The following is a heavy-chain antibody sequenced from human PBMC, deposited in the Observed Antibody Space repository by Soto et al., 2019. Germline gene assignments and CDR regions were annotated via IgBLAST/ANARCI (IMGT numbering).Heavy chain of an antibody. V-gene: IGHV1-8*01. CDR2: MNPNSGNT. CDR1: GYTFTSYD. Sequence: ASVKVSCKASGYTFTSYDINWVRQATGQGLEWMGWMNPNSGNTGYAQKFQGRVTMTRNTSISTAYMELSSLRSEDTAVYYCARERLDSSGWYYWGQGTLVTVSS. CDR3: ARERLDSSGWYY. J-gene: IGHJ4*02. D-gene: IGHD6-19*01.